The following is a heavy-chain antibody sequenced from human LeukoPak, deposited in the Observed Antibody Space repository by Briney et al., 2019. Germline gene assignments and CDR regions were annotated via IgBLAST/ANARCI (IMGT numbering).Heavy chain of an antibody. CDR1: GFTFSSYT. D-gene: IGHD3-16*01. J-gene: IGHJ4*02. CDR2: ISGSSSYI. CDR3: ARVVWGQLTYYFDY. V-gene: IGHV3-21*01. Sequence: GGSLRLSCAASGFTFSSYTMKWVRQAPGKGLEWVSSISGSSSYIYYADSVKGRFTISRDNAKNSLHLQMHSLRAEDTAVYYCARVVWGQLTYYFDYWGQGTLVTVSS.